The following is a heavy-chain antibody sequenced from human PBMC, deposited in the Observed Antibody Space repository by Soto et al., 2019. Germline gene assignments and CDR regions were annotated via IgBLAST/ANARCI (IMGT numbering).Heavy chain of an antibody. J-gene: IGHJ4*02. CDR2: ISGSGGST. V-gene: IGHV3-23*01. Sequence: EVQLLESGGGLVQPGGSLRLSCAASGFTFSSYAMSWVRQAPGKGLEWVSAISGSGGSTYYADSVKGRFTISRDNSKNTLYLQMNSLRAEDTAVYYCVGCGYYSQYYFDYWGQGTLVTVSS. CDR3: VGCGYYSQYYFDY. CDR1: GFTFSSYA. D-gene: IGHD3-22*01.